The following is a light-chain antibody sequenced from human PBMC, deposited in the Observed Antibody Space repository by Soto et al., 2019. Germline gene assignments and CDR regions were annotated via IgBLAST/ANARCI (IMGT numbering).Light chain of an antibody. CDR3: AAWDDSLSGPV. CDR1: SSNIGSNY. Sequence: QSVLTQPPSASGTPGQRVTISCSGSSSNIGSNYVYWYQQLPGTAPKLLIYRNNQRPSGVPDRFSGSKSGTSASLAISGLQSEDEADYYCAAWDDSLSGPVFGRGTKLTVL. J-gene: IGLJ2*01. CDR2: RNN. V-gene: IGLV1-47*01.